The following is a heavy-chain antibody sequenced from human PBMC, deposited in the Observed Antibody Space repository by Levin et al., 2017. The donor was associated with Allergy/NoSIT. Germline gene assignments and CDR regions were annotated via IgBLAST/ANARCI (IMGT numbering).Heavy chain of an antibody. CDR1: GYRFATYW. V-gene: IGHV5-51*01. D-gene: IGHD5-18*01. J-gene: IGHJ6*02. CDR2: IYPGDSEV. CDR3: ARLAETAMATNYYGMDV. Sequence: ASVKVSCQGSGYRFATYWIAWVRQMPGKGLECMGIIYPGDSEVRYSPSFQGQVTIPADVSISAAYLHWSSLKASDTAMYYCARLAETAMATNYYGMDVWGQGTTVTV.